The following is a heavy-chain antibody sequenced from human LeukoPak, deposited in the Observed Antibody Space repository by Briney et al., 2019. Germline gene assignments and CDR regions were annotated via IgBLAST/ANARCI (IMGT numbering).Heavy chain of an antibody. CDR2: IYYSGST. CDR1: GGSISSSSYY. J-gene: IGHJ4*02. V-gene: IGHV4-61*01. D-gene: IGHD6-13*01. Sequence: PSETLSLTCTVSGGSISSSSYYWSWIRQPPGKGLEWIGYIYYSGSTNYNPSLKSRVTISVDTSKNQFSLKLSSVTAADTAVYYCARVGAAAGNYFDYWGQGTLVTVSS. CDR3: ARVGAAAGNYFDY.